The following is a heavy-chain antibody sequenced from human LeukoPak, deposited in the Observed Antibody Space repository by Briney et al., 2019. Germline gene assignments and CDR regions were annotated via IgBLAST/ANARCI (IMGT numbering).Heavy chain of an antibody. CDR2: ISWNSGSI. CDR3: AKATADCSSTSCYTGNSRFDY. D-gene: IGHD2-2*02. CDR1: GFTFDDYA. V-gene: IGHV3-9*01. Sequence: GGSLRLSCAASGFTFDDYAMHWVRQAPGKGLEWVSGISWNSGSIGYADSVKGRFTISRDNAKNSLYLQMNSLRAEDTALYYCAKATADCSSTSCYTGNSRFDYWGQGTLVTVSS. J-gene: IGHJ4*02.